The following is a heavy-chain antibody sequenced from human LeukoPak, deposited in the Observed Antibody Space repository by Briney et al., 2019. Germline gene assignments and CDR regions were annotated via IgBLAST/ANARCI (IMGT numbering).Heavy chain of an antibody. CDR3: AKVGDSNYQDDYYFDY. CDR1: GFTFSSYA. D-gene: IGHD4-11*01. Sequence: GGSLRLSCAASGFTFSSYAMHWVRQAPGKGLEWVAVISYDGSNKYYADSVKGRFTISRDNAKNTLYLQMNSLRAEDTAVYYCAKVGDSNYQDDYYFDYWGQGTLVTVSS. J-gene: IGHJ4*02. CDR2: ISYDGSNK. V-gene: IGHV3-30-3*01.